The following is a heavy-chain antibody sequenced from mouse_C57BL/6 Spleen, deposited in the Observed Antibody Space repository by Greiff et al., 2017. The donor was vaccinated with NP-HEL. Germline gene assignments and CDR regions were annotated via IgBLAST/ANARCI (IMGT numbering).Heavy chain of an antibody. Sequence: EVKLVESGGGLVQPGGSLKLSCAASGFTFSDYGMAWVRQAPRKGPEWVAFISNLAYSIYYADTVTGRFTISRENAKNTLYLEMSSLRSEDTAMYYCARRAVGGYFDVWGTGTTVTVSS. CDR1: GFTFSDYG. J-gene: IGHJ1*03. CDR3: ARRAVGGYFDV. CDR2: ISNLAYSI. V-gene: IGHV5-15*01.